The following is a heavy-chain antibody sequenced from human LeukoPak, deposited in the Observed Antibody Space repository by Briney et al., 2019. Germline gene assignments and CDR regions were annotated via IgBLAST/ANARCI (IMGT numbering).Heavy chain of an antibody. D-gene: IGHD2-2*01. CDR2: ISSSSSYI. V-gene: IGHV3-21*01. CDR1: GFTFSSYS. CDR3: AREEGYCSSTSCPTDY. J-gene: IGHJ4*02. Sequence: PGGSLRLSCAASGFTFSSYSMNWVRQAPGEGLEWVSSISSSSSYIYYADSVKGRFTISRDNAKNSLYLQMNSLRAEDTAVYYCAREEGYCSSTSCPTDYWGQGTLVTVSS.